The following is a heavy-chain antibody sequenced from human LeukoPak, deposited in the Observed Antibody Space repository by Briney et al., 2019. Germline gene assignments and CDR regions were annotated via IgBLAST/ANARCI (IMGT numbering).Heavy chain of an antibody. D-gene: IGHD2-2*01. CDR2: INPSGGST. Sequence: ASVKVSCKASGYTFTSYYMHWVRQAPGQGLEWMGIINPSGGSTSYAQKFQGRVTMTRDMSTSTVYMELSSLRSEDTAVYYCARVGCSSTSCNRHYFDYWGQGTLVTVSS. CDR1: GYTFTSYY. J-gene: IGHJ4*02. V-gene: IGHV1-46*01. CDR3: ARVGCSSTSCNRHYFDY.